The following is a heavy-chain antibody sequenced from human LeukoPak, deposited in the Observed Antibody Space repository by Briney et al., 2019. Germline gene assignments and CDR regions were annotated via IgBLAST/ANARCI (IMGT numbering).Heavy chain of an antibody. Sequence: ASVKVSCKASGYTFASYAMNWVRQAPGQGLEWMGWINTNTGNPTYAQGFTGRFVFSLDTSVSTAYLQISSLKAEDTAVYYCAINPRPYSSSFNWFDPWGQGTLVTVSS. CDR1: GYTFASYA. D-gene: IGHD6-13*01. V-gene: IGHV7-4-1*02. CDR2: INTNTGNP. J-gene: IGHJ5*02. CDR3: AINPRPYSSSFNWFDP.